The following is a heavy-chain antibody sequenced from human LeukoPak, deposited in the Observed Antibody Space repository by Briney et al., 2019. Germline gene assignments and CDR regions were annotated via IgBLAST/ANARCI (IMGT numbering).Heavy chain of an antibody. D-gene: IGHD3-10*01. V-gene: IGHV4-31*01. CDR1: NGSLSRVGYY. CDR2: MYHSGST. J-gene: IGHJ4*02. CDR3: ARTPSRTRVFDY. Sequence: SQTLSLTCTVSNGSLSRVGYYWSWIRQNPAKSLEIIGYMYHSGSTYYNPALKRPITISMDTSENQFSLRLNAVTAADSAIYYCARTPSRTRVFDYWGQGTLVTVSS.